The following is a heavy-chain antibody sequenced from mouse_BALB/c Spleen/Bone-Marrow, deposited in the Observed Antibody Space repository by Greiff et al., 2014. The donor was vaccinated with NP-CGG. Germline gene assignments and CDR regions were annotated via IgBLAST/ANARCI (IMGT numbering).Heavy chain of an antibody. Sequence: EVQGVESGGGLVKPGGSLKLSCAASGFTFSSYAMSWVRQTPEKRLEWVATINSGGSYTYYPDSVKGRFTISRDNAKNTLYLQMSSLRSEDTAMYYCARGDWDEAMDYWGQGISVTVST. D-gene: IGHD4-1*01. CDR2: INSGGSYT. V-gene: IGHV5-9-3*01. CDR3: ARGDWDEAMDY. J-gene: IGHJ4*01. CDR1: GFTFSSYA.